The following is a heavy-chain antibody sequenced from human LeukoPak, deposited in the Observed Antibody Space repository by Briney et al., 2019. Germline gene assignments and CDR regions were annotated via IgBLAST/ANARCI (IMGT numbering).Heavy chain of an antibody. D-gene: IGHD2-15*01. CDR1: GFTFSDYY. J-gene: IGHJ6*03. CDR2: ISSSGSTI. Sequence: KAGGSLRLSCAASGFTFSDYYMSWIRQAPGKGLEWVSYISSSGSTIYYADSVKGRFTISRDNAKNSLYLQMNSLRAEDTVVYYCARAVVVAATSYYYYMDVWGKGTTVTISS. V-gene: IGHV3-11*01. CDR3: ARAVVVAATSYYYYMDV.